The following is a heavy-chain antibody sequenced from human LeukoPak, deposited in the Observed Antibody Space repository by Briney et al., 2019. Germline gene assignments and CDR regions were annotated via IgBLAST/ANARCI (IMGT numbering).Heavy chain of an antibody. CDR2: ISSTGSTI. D-gene: IGHD5-18*01. V-gene: IGHV3-11*01. CDR3: GSAGTGYSNGDY. J-gene: IGHJ4*02. Sequence: GGSLRLSCAASGFTFSDYYMTWIRQAPGKGPEWVSYISSTGSTIYYADSVKGRFTISRDNAKNSLYLQMNSLRAEDTAVYYCGSAGTGYSNGDYWGQGTLVTVSS. CDR1: GFTFSDYY.